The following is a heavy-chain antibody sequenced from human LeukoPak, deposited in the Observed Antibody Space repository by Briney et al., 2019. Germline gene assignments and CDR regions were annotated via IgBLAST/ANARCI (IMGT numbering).Heavy chain of an antibody. V-gene: IGHV4-61*01. Sequence: SETLSLTCTVSGGSISSGSYYWSWIRQPPGKGLEWIGYIYYSGSTNYNPSLKSRVTISVDTSKNQFSLKLSSVTAADTAVYYCARGRYSYGGAVGDYFDYWGQGTLVTVSS. J-gene: IGHJ4*02. CDR1: GGSISSGSYY. D-gene: IGHD5-18*01. CDR3: ARGRYSYGGAVGDYFDY. CDR2: IYYSGST.